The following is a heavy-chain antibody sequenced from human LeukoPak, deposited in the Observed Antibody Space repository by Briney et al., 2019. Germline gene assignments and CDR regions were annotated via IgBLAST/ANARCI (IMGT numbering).Heavy chain of an antibody. Sequence: GGSLRLSCAASGFTFSSYWMSWVRQAPGKGLEWVANIKQDGSEKYYVDSVKGRFTISRDNAKNSLYLQMNSLRAEDTAVYYCARDGRFMVRGVIIKSFDYWGQGTLVTVSS. CDR3: ARDGRFMVRGVIIKSFDY. CDR1: GFTFSSYW. V-gene: IGHV3-7*01. D-gene: IGHD3-10*01. CDR2: IKQDGSEK. J-gene: IGHJ4*02.